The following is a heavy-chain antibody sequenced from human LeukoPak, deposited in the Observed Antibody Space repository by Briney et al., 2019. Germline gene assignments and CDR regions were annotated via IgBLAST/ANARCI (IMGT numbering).Heavy chain of an antibody. V-gene: IGHV1-69*01. Sequence: ASVKVSCKASGGTFSSYAISWVRQAPGQGLEWMGGIIPIFGTANYAQKFQGRVTITADESTSTAYMELSSLRSEDTAVYYCARELRYFDWLTGPANWFDPWGQGTLATVSS. CDR2: IIPIFGTA. CDR3: ARELRYFDWLTGPANWFDP. D-gene: IGHD3-9*01. J-gene: IGHJ5*02. CDR1: GGTFSSYA.